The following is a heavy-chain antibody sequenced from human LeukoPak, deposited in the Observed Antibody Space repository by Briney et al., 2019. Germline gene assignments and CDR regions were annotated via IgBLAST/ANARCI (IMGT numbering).Heavy chain of an antibody. J-gene: IGHJ4*02. CDR3: ARDGWELLSAAFDY. V-gene: IGHV3-21*01. CDR1: GFTFSSYS. D-gene: IGHD1-26*01. CDR2: ISSSSSYI. Sequence: GGSLRLSCAASGFTFSSYSMNWVRQAPGKGLEWVSSISSSSSYIYYADSVKGRFTISRDNAKNSLYLQMNSLRAEDTAVYYCARDGWELLSAAFDYWGRGTLVTVSS.